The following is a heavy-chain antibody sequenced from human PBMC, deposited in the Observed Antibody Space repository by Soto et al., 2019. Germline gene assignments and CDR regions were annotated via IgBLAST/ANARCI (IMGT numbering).Heavy chain of an antibody. V-gene: IGHV5-51*01. D-gene: IGHD6-13*01. CDR2: IYPGDSDT. Sequence: GESLKISCKGSGYSFTSYWIGWVRQMPGKGLEWMGIIYPGDSDTRYSPSFQGQVTISADKSISTAYLQWSSLMASDTAMYYCAGRGSSSRFPPYYYYYGMDVWGQGTTVTVS. J-gene: IGHJ6*02. CDR1: GYSFTSYW. CDR3: AGRGSSSRFPPYYYYYGMDV.